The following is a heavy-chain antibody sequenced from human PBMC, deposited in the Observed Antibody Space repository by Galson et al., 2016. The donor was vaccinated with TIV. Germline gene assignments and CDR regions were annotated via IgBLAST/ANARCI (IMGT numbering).Heavy chain of an antibody. CDR1: GLTVSANY. CDR3: ARMLFDIVGAPAATPTGYFDP. Sequence: SLRLSCAASGLTVSANYLNWVRQAPGKGLEWVSIVYGDDNTHYAESVKGRFTISRDNAQTSLYLQMDSLRAEDTDVYYCARMLFDIVGAPAATPTGYFDPWGQGTLVTVSS. CDR2: VYGDDNT. V-gene: IGHV3-53*01. D-gene: IGHD2-2*01. J-gene: IGHJ5*02.